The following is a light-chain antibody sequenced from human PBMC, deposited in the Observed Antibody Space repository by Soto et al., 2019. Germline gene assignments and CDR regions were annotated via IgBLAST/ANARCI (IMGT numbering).Light chain of an antibody. J-gene: IGLJ2*01. CDR2: SNN. CDR1: RSNIGSNT. CDR3: ASWDDSLNGPV. Sequence: QSALTRPPSASGTPGQRVTISCSGTRSNIGSNTVHWYQQLPGTAPKLVIYSNNQRSSGVPDRFSASKSDTSASLAISGVQSEDEADYSCASWDDSLNGPVFGGGTKVTVL. V-gene: IGLV1-44*01.